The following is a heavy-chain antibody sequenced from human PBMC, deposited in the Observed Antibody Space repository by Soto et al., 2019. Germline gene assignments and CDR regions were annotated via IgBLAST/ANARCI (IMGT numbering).Heavy chain of an antibody. V-gene: IGHV2-5*02. Sequence: QITLNESGPTQVKPRQTLTLTCTFSGFSLTTSGVGVGWIRQSPGKAPEWLALIYWDDDKRYSPSLKSRLTIHKDTSQNQGVLTMADLDPADTATYYCAHRVLRTVFGLVTTTAIYFDFWGQGTPVAVSS. J-gene: IGHJ4*02. D-gene: IGHD3-3*01. CDR1: GFSLTTSGVG. CDR3: AHRVLRTVFGLVTTTAIYFDF. CDR2: IYWDDDK.